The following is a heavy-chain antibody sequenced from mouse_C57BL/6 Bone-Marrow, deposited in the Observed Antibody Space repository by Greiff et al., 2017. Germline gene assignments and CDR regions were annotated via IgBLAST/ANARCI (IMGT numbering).Heavy chain of an antibody. V-gene: IGHV1-81*01. CDR1: GYTFTSYG. D-gene: IGHD6-1*01. Sequence: VQLQQSGAELARPGASVKLSCKASGYTFTSYGISWVKQRTGQGLEWIGEIYPRSGNTYYNEKFKGKATLTADKSSSTAYMELRSLTSEDSAVYFCARLAGFDYWGQGTARTVSS. CDR2: IYPRSGNT. J-gene: IGHJ2*01. CDR3: ARLAGFDY.